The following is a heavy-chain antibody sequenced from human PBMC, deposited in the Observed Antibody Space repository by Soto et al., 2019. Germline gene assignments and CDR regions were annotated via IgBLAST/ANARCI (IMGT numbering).Heavy chain of an antibody. CDR1: GGTFSSYA. J-gene: IGHJ3*02. D-gene: IGHD1-26*01. CDR3: ARIVGATILAPFDI. Sequence: VKVSCKASGGTFSSYAISWVRQAPGQGLEWMGGIIPIFGTANYAQKFQGRVTITADESTSTAYMELSSLRSEDTAVYYCARIVGATILAPFDIWGQGTMVTVSS. CDR2: IIPIFGTA. V-gene: IGHV1-69*01.